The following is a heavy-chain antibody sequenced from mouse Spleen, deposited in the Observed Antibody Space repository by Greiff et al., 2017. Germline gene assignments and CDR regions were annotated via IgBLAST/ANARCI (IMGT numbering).Heavy chain of an antibody. CDR2: INPYNGGT. V-gene: IGHV1-19*01. CDR3: ARSYSYYSYPFAY. D-gene: IGHD2-12*01. J-gene: IGHJ3*01. CDR1: GYTFTDYY. Sequence: VQLQQSGPVLVKPGASVKMSCKASGYTFTDYYMNWVKQSHGKSLEWIGVINPYNGGTSYNQKFKGKATLTVDKSSSTAYMELNSLTSEDSAVYYCARSYSYYSYPFAYWGQGTLVTVSA.